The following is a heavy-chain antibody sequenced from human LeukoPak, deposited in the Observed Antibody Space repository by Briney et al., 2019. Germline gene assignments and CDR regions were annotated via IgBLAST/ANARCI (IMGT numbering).Heavy chain of an antibody. Sequence: GGSLRPSCAASGFTFRSYAMSGAAQAPGRGRGWASGIGGSGYSTYYADTVKGRFTISRDNSENTVYLQMNSLRAEDTAVYFCAKESRAHSGWEDYWGQGTLVTVSS. D-gene: IGHD6-19*01. CDR2: IGGSGYST. V-gene: IGHV3-23*01. CDR1: GFTFRSYA. J-gene: IGHJ4*02. CDR3: AKESRAHSGWEDY.